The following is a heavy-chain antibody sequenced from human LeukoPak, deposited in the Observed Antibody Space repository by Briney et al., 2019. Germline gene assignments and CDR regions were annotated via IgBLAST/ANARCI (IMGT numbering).Heavy chain of an antibody. Sequence: SETLSLTCAVYGGAFSGYYWSWIRQPPGKGLEWIGEINQSGSTNYNPSLKSRVTISVDTYKNQFSLKLSSVTAADTAVYYCAIGYCGGDCHNYYYYYGMDVWGQGTTVTVSS. CDR1: GGAFSGYY. CDR3: AIGYCGGDCHNYYYYYGMDV. J-gene: IGHJ6*02. V-gene: IGHV4-34*01. CDR2: INQSGST. D-gene: IGHD2-21*02.